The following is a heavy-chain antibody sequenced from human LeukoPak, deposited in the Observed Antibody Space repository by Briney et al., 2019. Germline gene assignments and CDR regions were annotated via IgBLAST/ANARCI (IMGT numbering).Heavy chain of an antibody. CDR2: IYPGDSDT. CDR3: ARPQETGGDAFDI. Sequence: GESLKISCRGSGYSFTSYWIGWVRQMPGKGLEWMGIIYPGDSDTRYSPSFQGQVTISADKSISTAYLQWSSLKASDTAMYYCARPQETGGDAFDIWGQGTMVSVSS. J-gene: IGHJ3*02. D-gene: IGHD7-27*01. CDR1: GYSFTSYW. V-gene: IGHV5-51*01.